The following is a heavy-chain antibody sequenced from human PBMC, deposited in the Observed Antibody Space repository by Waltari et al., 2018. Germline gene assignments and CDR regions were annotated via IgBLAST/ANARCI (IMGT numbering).Heavy chain of an antibody. V-gene: IGHV4-34*01. CDR2: INHSGRP. CDR3: ARGERYCSGGSCYSPNYGY. CDR1: GGSFSGYY. D-gene: IGHD2-15*01. Sequence: QVQLQQWGAGLLKPSETLSLTCAVYGGSFSGYYWSWIRQPPGKGLEWIGEINHSGRPNYNPSLTSRVTISVDTSKNQFALKLSSVTAADTAVYYCARGERYCSGGSCYSPNYGYWGQGTLVTVSS. J-gene: IGHJ4*02.